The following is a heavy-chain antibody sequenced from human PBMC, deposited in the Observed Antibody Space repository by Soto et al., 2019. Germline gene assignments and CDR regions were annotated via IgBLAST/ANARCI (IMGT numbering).Heavy chain of an antibody. CDR2: ISTYNGNT. Sequence: QVQLLQSAAEVRKPGASVKVSCTASGYTFSSHGITWVRQAPGQGLEWMGWISTYNGNTNYAQKVQGRVTMTIDKSTSTAYMELRSLTSDDTAMYYCAACSGPSCHRGRERFDPWGQGTLVTVSA. CDR3: AACSGPSCHRGRERFDP. J-gene: IGHJ5*02. D-gene: IGHD2-2*01. CDR1: GYTFSSHG. V-gene: IGHV1-18*04.